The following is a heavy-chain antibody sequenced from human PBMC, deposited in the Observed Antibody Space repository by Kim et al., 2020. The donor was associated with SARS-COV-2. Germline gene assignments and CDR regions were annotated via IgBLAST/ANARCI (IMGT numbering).Heavy chain of an antibody. V-gene: IGHV4-39*01. CDR2: IYYSGST. Sequence: SETLSLTCTVSGGSISSSSYCWGWIRQPPGKGLEWIGSIYYSGSTYYNPSLKSRVTISVDTSKNQFSLKLSSVTAADTAVYYCESAAAGIISYYYYGMDVWGQGTTVTVSS. CDR1: GGSISSSSYC. J-gene: IGHJ6*02. CDR3: ESAAAGIISYYYYGMDV. D-gene: IGHD6-13*01.